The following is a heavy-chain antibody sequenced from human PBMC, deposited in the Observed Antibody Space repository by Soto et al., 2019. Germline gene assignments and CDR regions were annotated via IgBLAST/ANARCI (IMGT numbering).Heavy chain of an antibody. D-gene: IGHD3-3*01. Sequence: PSETLSLTCTVSGGSISSSSYYWGWIRQPPGKGLEWIGSIYYSGSTYYNPSLKSRVTISVDTSKNQFSLKLSSVTAADTAAYYCARHFHLTIFGVVRIGYFDYWGQGTLVTVSS. CDR1: GGSISSSSYY. CDR2: IYYSGST. V-gene: IGHV4-39*01. J-gene: IGHJ4*02. CDR3: ARHFHLTIFGVVRIGYFDY.